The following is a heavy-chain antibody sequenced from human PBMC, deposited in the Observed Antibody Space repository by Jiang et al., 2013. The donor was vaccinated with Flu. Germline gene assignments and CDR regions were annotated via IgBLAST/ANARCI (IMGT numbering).Heavy chain of an antibody. V-gene: IGHV3-7*03. CDR3: ARAGVAAAGRAWADC. D-gene: IGHD6-13*01. CDR1: GFTFDTYW. Sequence: VQLVESGGGLVQPGGSLRLSCAASGFTFDTYWMTWVRRAPGKGLEWVASINQGGSGKYYVDSVKGRFTISRDNAETSLYLQMNSLRVDDTALYYCARAGVAAAGRAWADCWGQGTLVTVSS. J-gene: IGHJ4*02. CDR2: INQGGSGK.